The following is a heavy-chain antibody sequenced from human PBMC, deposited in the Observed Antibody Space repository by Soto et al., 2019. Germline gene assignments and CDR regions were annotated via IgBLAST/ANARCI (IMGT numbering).Heavy chain of an antibody. CDR1: GGTFSSYT. V-gene: IGHV1-69*02. CDR3: VGYYGSGSYPNNWFDP. Sequence: QVQLVQSGAEVKKPGSSVKVSCKASGGTFSSYTISWVRQAPGQGLEWMGRIIPILGIANYAQKFQGRVTITADKSTSTAYMELSSLRSEDTAVYYCVGYYGSGSYPNNWFDPWGQGTLVTVFS. CDR2: IIPILGIA. J-gene: IGHJ5*02. D-gene: IGHD3-10*01.